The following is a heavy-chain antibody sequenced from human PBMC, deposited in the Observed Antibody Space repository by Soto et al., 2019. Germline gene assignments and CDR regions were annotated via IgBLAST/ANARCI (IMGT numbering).Heavy chain of an antibody. CDR1: GFTFSSYS. V-gene: IGHV3-48*02. D-gene: IGHD3-10*01. CDR2: ISSSSSTI. J-gene: IGHJ6*02. Sequence: GGSLRLSCAASGFTFSSYSMNWVRQAPGKGLEWVSYISSSSSTIYYADSVKGRFTISSDNAKNSLYLQMNSLRDEDTAVYYCARSRHGSGSYTHFYYGLDVWGQGTTVTVSS. CDR3: ARSRHGSGSYTHFYYGLDV.